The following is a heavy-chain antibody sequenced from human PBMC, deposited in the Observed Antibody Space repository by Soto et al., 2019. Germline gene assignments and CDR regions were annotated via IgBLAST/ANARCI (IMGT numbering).Heavy chain of an antibody. CDR2: IYFSGST. CDR1: GDSIPNYY. Sequence: SETLSLTCTVSGDSIPNYYWSWVRQPPGKGLEWLGNIYFSGSTNYNPSLKSRVTISADTSKRQFSLKLFSVTAADTAVYYCARSSWRSGSDYWGQGTLVTVSS. D-gene: IGHD3-3*01. J-gene: IGHJ4*02. V-gene: IGHV4-59*01. CDR3: ARSSWRSGSDY.